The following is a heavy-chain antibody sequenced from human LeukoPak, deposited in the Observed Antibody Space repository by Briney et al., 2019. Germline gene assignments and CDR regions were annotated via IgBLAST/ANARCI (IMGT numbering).Heavy chain of an antibody. J-gene: IGHJ4*02. CDR2: IIPIFGTA. CDR1: GGTFSSYA. CDR3: ASMRRGGYYLDYFVY. D-gene: IGHD3-3*01. V-gene: IGHV1-69*05. Sequence: SVKVSCKASGGTFSSYAISWVRQAPGQGLEWMGGIIPIFGTANYAQKFQGRVTITTDESTSTAYMELSSLRSEDTAVYYCASMRRGGYYLDYFVYWGQGTLVTVSS.